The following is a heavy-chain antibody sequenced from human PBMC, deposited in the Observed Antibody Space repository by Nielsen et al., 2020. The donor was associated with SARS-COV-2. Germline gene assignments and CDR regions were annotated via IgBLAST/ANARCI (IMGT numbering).Heavy chain of an antibody. D-gene: IGHD1-26*01. CDR3: AKISGSQRHYFDF. CDR1: GFSFSSYA. CDR2: IGTTGDKT. V-gene: IGHV3-23*01. J-gene: IGHJ4*02. Sequence: GGSLRLSCAASGFSFSSYAMTWVRQAPGKGLEWVSSIGTTGDKTFYADSVKGRFTMSRDNSKNTLYLQLNSLRAEDTAVFYCAKISGSQRHYFDFWGQGALVTVSS.